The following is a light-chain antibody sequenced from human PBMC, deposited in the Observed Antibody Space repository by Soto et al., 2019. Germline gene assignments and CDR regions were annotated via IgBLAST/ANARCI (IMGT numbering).Light chain of an antibody. V-gene: IGKV1-5*03. J-gene: IGKJ2*01. Sequence: DIQMTQSPSTLSASVGDSVTITCRASQSIAQGLAWYQQRPGKAPKLLIYRASTLDTRVPSRFSASGSGTEFTRTITSLQPDDFATYYCQQYHSYSYTVGQATKLEIK. CDR3: QQYHSYSYT. CDR1: QSIAQG. CDR2: RAS.